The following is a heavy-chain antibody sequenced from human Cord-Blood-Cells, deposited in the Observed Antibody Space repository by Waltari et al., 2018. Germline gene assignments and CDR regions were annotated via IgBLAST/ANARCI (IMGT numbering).Heavy chain of an antibody. V-gene: IGHV4-59*12. CDR3: ASSDYYDSSGYLTPGEDAFDI. Sequence: QVQLQESGPGLVKPSETLSLTCTVSGGSISSYYWSWIRQPPGKGLEWIGYIYYSGSTDSIPALKGRVTISVSASKNQFSLKLSSVTAADTAVYYCASSDYYDSSGYLTPGEDAFDIWGQGTMVTVSS. CDR1: GGSISSYY. CDR2: IYYSGST. J-gene: IGHJ3*02. D-gene: IGHD3-22*01.